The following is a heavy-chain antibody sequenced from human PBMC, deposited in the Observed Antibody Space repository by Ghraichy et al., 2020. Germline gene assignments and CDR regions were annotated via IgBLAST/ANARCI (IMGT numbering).Heavy chain of an antibody. J-gene: IGHJ2*01. V-gene: IGHV3-43*01. CDR3: AKGSGRTSSGYYYWYFDF. Sequence: GGSLRLSCAASGFTFGDYTMHWVRQAPGKGLEWVSLVTRDAGTIYYADSVKGRFTISRDNSKNSLYLQMNSLRTEDTAFYYCAKGSGRTSSGYYYWYFDFWGRGTLVSVSS. D-gene: IGHD3-22*01. CDR2: VTRDAGTI. CDR1: GFTFGDYT.